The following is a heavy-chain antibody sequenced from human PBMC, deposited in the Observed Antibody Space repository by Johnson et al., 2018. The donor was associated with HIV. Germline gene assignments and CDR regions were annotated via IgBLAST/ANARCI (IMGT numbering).Heavy chain of an antibody. CDR1: GFTFDDYA. J-gene: IGHJ3*02. Sequence: VQLLESGGGLVQPGRSLRLSCAASGFTFDDYAMHWVRQAPGKGLEWVSGISWNSGSIGYADSVKGRFTISRDNAKNSLYLQMNSLRAEDTALYYCAKGIVVVITDDAFDIWGQGTMVTVSS. CDR2: ISWNSGSI. D-gene: IGHD3-22*01. V-gene: IGHV3-9*01. CDR3: AKGIVVVITDDAFDI.